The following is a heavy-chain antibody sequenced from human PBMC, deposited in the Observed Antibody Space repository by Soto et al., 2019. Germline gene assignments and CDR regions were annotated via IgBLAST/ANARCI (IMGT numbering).Heavy chain of an antibody. CDR3: ARKDAGDTIFGVVIEAGDYYGMDV. V-gene: IGHV1-69*13. CDR2: IIPIFGTA. D-gene: IGHD3-3*01. CDR1: GGTFSSYA. Sequence: ASVKVSCKASGGTFSSYAISWVRQAPGQGLEWMGGIIPIFGTANYAQKFQGRVTITADESTSTAYMELSSLRSEDTAVYYCARKDAGDTIFGVVIEAGDYYGMDVWGQGTTVTVSS. J-gene: IGHJ6*02.